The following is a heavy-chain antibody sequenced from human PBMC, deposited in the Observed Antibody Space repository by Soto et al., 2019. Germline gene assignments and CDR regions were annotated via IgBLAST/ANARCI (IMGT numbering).Heavy chain of an antibody. CDR1: GFTFDDYA. Sequence: GGSLRLSCAPSGFTFDDYAMHWVRQAPGKGLEWVSGISWNSGSIGYAAPLKGRFTISRDNAKNSLYLQMNSLRAEDTALYYCAKDPRHEYSGYYGGYYFDYWGQGTLVTVSS. V-gene: IGHV3-9*01. CDR3: AKDPRHEYSGYYGGYYFDY. J-gene: IGHJ4*02. D-gene: IGHD5-12*01. CDR2: ISWNSGSI.